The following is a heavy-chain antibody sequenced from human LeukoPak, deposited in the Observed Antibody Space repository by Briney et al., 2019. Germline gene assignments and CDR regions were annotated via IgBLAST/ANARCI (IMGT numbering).Heavy chain of an antibody. V-gene: IGHV3-9*01. CDR3: AKDMTVEGYSSGWFDY. Sequence: GGSLRLSCAASGFTFDDYAMHWVRQAPGKGLEWVSGISWNSGSIGYADSVKGRFTISRDNAKNSLFLQMNSLRAEDTALYYCAKDMTVEGYSSGWFDYWGQGNLVTVSS. J-gene: IGHJ5*01. CDR1: GFTFDDYA. CDR2: ISWNSGSI. D-gene: IGHD6-19*01.